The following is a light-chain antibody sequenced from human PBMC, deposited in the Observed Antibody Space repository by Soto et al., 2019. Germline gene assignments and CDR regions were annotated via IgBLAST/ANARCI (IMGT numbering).Light chain of an antibody. CDR3: TSYIGSDTWV. V-gene: IGLV2-8*01. CDR2: EVS. J-gene: IGLJ3*02. Sequence: QSALTQPPSASGSPGQSVTISCTGTSSDVGAYKYVSWYQQYPGKALKLMIYEVSKRPSGVPARFSGSKSGNTASLTVSGLQSEDEADYYCTSYIGSDTWVFGGGTKVTVL. CDR1: SSDVGAYKY.